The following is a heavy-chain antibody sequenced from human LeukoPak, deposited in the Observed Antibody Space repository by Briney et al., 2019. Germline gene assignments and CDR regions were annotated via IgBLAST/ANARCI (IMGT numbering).Heavy chain of an antibody. CDR2: IYPGDSDT. J-gene: IGHJ4*02. D-gene: IGHD3-22*01. CDR1: GYSFTSYW. Sequence: GESLKISCKGSGYSFTSYWLGWVRQMPGKGLGWMGIIYPGDSDTRYSPSFQGQVTISADKSISTAYLQWSSLKASDTAMYYCARQGAYNYDSSGYYYVDYWGQGPLVTVSS. CDR3: ARQGAYNYDSSGYYYVDY. V-gene: IGHV5-51*01.